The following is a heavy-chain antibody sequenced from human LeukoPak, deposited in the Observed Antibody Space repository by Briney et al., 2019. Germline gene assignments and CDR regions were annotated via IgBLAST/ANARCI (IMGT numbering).Heavy chain of an antibody. J-gene: IGHJ4*02. CDR2: INPNSGGT. Sequence: ASVTVSCKASGYTFTGYYMHRVRQAPGQALEWMGRINPNSGGTNYAQKFQGRVTMTRDTSISAAYVELSRLRADDTAVYYCAAYDSSGYYSWGQGTLVTVSS. CDR3: AAYDSSGYYS. CDR1: GYTFTGYY. V-gene: IGHV1-2*06. D-gene: IGHD3-22*01.